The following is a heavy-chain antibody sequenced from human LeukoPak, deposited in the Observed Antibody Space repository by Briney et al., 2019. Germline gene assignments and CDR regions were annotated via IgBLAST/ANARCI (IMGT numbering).Heavy chain of an antibody. D-gene: IGHD6-13*01. CDR2: INPNSGGT. CDR3: ARQSNTPAGDFDY. J-gene: IGHJ4*02. V-gene: IGHV1-2*02. Sequence: ASVTVSCKASGYTFTGYYMHWARQAPGQGLEWMGWINPNSGGTNYAQKFQGRVTMTRDSRVTMTRDTSISAAYMELSRLRSDNTAVYYCARQSNTPAGDFDYWGQGTLVTVSS. CDR1: GYTFTGYY.